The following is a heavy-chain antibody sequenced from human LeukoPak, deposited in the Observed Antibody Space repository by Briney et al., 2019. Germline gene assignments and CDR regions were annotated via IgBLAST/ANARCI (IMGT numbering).Heavy chain of an antibody. V-gene: IGHV3-74*01. J-gene: IGHJ4*02. Sequence: GGSLRLSCTASGFTFSSYWMHWVRQAPGKGLVWVSHIGGDGTTTGYADSVKGRFTISRYNAKNTLYLQMNSLRVEDTAVYYCASSIVVPGHYWGQGTLVTVSS. D-gene: IGHD6-19*01. CDR2: IGGDGTTT. CDR1: GFTFSSYW. CDR3: ASSIVVPGHY.